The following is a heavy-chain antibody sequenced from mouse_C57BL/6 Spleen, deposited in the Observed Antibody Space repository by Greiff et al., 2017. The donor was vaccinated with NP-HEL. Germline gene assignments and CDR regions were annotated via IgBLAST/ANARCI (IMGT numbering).Heavy chain of an antibody. CDR2: INYDGSST. D-gene: IGHD1-1*01. CDR1: GFTFSDYY. CDR3: ARDQNYYGSSYAMDY. J-gene: IGHJ4*01. V-gene: IGHV5-16*01. Sequence: EVQLVESEGGLVQPGSSMKLSCTASGFTFSDYYMAWVRQVPEKGLEWVANINYDGSSTYYLDSLKSRFIISRDNAKNILYLQMSSLKSEDTATYYCARDQNYYGSSYAMDYWGQGTSVTVSS.